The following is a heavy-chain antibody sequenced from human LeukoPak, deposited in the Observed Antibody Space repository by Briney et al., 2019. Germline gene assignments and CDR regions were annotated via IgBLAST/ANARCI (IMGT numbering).Heavy chain of an antibody. CDR3: AKGGGEVFDY. CDR1: GFTFSNYA. D-gene: IGHD3-16*01. Sequence: QTGGSLRLSCAASGFTFSNYAMSWVRQAPGKGLEWVSSISDSGGSTYYADSVKGRFTISRDNSKSTLHMQMNSLRAEDTAVYYCAKGGGEVFDYWGQGTLVTVSS. CDR2: ISDSGGST. V-gene: IGHV3-23*01. J-gene: IGHJ4*02.